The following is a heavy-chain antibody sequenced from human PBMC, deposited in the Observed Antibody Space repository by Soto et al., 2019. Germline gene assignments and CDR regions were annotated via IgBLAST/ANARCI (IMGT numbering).Heavy chain of an antibody. Sequence: LCVRCTFAGGHRIGYYSSLISPPPGKGLEWIGEISHSGSTSYNPSLKSRVTISVDTSKTQFSLNLNSVTAADTAVYYCSRGGGNAWSYYYYGMDVRRQRTTDTVS. CDR3: SRGGGNAWSYYYYGMDV. D-gene: IGHD6-19*01. J-gene: IGHJ6*02. CDR1: GGHRIGYY. CDR2: ISHSGST. V-gene: IGHV4-34*01.